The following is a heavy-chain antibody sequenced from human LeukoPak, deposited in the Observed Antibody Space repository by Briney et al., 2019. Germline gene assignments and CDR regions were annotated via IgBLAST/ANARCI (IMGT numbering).Heavy chain of an antibody. D-gene: IGHD3-22*01. Sequence: GGSLRLSCAVSGITLSNYGMSWVRQAPGKGLEWVAGMSDSGGRTNYADSVKGRFTISRDNPKTTLYLQMNSLRAEDTAVYFCAKRGVVIRVILVGFHKEAYYFDSWGQGALVTVSS. V-gene: IGHV3-23*01. CDR2: MSDSGGRT. CDR3: AKRGVVIRVILVGFHKEAYYFDS. J-gene: IGHJ4*02. CDR1: GITLSNYG.